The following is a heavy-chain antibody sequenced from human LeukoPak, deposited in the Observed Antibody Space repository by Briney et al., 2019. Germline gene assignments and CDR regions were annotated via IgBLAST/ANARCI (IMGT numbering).Heavy chain of an antibody. D-gene: IGHD3-22*01. CDR3: AKDRYFDSYGFLFDS. CDR1: GFTFSDYG. J-gene: IGHJ4*02. V-gene: IGHV3-30*18. Sequence: PGGSLRLSCATSGFTFSDYGMHWVRQAPGKGLECVAVILYDGSNKYYANSVKGRFTISRDNSKNTLYLQMNSLRAEDTAVYYCAKDRYFDSYGFLFDSWGQGTLVTVSS. CDR2: ILYDGSNK.